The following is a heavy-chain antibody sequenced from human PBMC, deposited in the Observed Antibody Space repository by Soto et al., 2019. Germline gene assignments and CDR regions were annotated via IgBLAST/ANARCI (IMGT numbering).Heavy chain of an antibody. CDR3: ARDTKRYTYGSDAFDI. J-gene: IGHJ3*02. CDR2: MLYDGSNI. CDR1: GFTFSTYT. V-gene: IGHV3-33*08. Sequence: GGSLRLSCAASGFTFSTYTMRWVRQAPGKLLGWVSFMLYDGSNIYYADSVKGRFTISRDNSKNTLYLQMNSLRAEDTAVYYCARDTKRYTYGSDAFDIWGHGTMVTVSS. D-gene: IGHD5-18*01.